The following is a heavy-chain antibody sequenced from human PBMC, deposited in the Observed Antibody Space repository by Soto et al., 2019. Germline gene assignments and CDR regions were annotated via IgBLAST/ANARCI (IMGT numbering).Heavy chain of an antibody. Sequence: VQLVESGGGVVQPGRSLRLSCAASGFTFSSYGMHWVRQAPGKGLEWVAVIWYDGSNKYYADSVKGRFTISRDNSKNTLYLQMNSLRAEDTAVYYCAREYCSGGSCPGGYWGQGTLVTVSS. CDR3: AREYCSGGSCPGGY. CDR2: IWYDGSNK. CDR1: GFTFSSYG. J-gene: IGHJ4*02. V-gene: IGHV3-33*01. D-gene: IGHD2-15*01.